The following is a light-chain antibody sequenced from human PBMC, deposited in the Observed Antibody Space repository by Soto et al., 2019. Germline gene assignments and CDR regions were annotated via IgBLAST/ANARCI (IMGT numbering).Light chain of an antibody. CDR3: SSYTSSSFVV. Sequence: QSALTQPASVSGSPGQSITISCTATSSDVGGYNYVSWYQQHPGKAPKLMIYDVSNRPSGVSNRFSGSKSGNTASLTISGLQAEDEADYYFSSYTSSSFVVFGGGTKLTVL. V-gene: IGLV2-14*01. CDR2: DVS. CDR1: SSDVGGYNY. J-gene: IGLJ2*01.